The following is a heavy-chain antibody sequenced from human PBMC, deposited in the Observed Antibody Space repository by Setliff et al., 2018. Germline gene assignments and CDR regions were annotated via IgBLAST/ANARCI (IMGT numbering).Heavy chain of an antibody. J-gene: IGHJ4*02. V-gene: IGHV3-7*01. CDR3: ARASKGLYCGSDCFYTFDS. CDR2: INQDGSGK. Sequence: LRLSCAASGFTFSSFWMAWVRQSPGRGLEWVANINQDGSGKFYVDSVKGRFTIFRDNAKNSLSLQMNDLRAEDTSVYYCARASKGLYCGSDCFYTFDSWGPGTLVTVSS. CDR1: GFTFSSFW. D-gene: IGHD2-21*02.